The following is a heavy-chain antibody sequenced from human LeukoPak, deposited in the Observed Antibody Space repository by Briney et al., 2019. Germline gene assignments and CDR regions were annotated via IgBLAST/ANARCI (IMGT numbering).Heavy chain of an antibody. D-gene: IGHD3-22*01. J-gene: IGHJ4*02. CDR3: ARDLDGSSEGYYDSSGYYSS. V-gene: IGHV1-18*01. CDR1: GYTFTSYG. CDR2: ISAYNGNT. Sequence: ASVKVSCKASGYTFTSYGISWVRQAPGQGLEWMGWISAYNGNTNYAQKLQGRVTMTTDTSTSTAYMELRSLRSDDTAVYYCARDLDGSSEGYYDSSGYYSSWGQGTLVTVSS.